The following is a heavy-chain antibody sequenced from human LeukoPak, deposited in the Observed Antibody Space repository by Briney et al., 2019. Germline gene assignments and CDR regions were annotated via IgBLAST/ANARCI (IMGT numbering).Heavy chain of an antibody. CDR3: ARDRYDSSGRSRDF. V-gene: IGHV3-21*01. J-gene: IGHJ4*02. CDR1: GFTFSSYS. D-gene: IGHD3-22*01. CDR2: ISSSSSYI. Sequence: GGSLRPSCAASGFTFSSYSMNWVRQAPGKGLEWVSSISSSSSYIYYADSVKGRFTISRDNAKNSLYLQMNSLRAGGTAVYYCARDRYDSSGRSRDFWGQGTLVTVSS.